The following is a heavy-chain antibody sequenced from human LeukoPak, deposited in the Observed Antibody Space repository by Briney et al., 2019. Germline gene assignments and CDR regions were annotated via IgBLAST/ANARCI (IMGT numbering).Heavy chain of an antibody. J-gene: IGHJ4*02. Sequence: GGSLRLSCAASGYTFTNAWMNWVRQAPGKGLEWVGRIKSKADGETIDYAAPVKGRFTFSRDDSKNMLYLQMNSLKSEDTAVYYCSTLTSRGLSDSWGQGTLVAVSS. D-gene: IGHD1-20*01. CDR2: IKSKADGETI. CDR3: STLTSRGLSDS. V-gene: IGHV3-15*07. CDR1: GYTFTNAW.